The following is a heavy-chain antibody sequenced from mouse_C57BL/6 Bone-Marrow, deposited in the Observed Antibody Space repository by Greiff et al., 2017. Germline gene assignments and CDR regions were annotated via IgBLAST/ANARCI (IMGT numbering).Heavy chain of an antibody. Sequence: EVMLVESGGGLVKPGGSLKLSCAASGFTFSSYAMSWVPQTPEKRLEWVATISDGGSYTYYPDNVKGRFTISRDNAKNNLYLQMSHLKSEDTAMYYCARDDYWGQGTTLTVSS. CDR3: ARDDY. CDR1: GFTFSSYA. J-gene: IGHJ2*01. V-gene: IGHV5-4*01. CDR2: ISDGGSYT.